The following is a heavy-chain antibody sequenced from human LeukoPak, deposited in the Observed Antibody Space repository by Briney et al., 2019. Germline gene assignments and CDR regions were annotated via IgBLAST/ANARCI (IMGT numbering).Heavy chain of an antibody. CDR3: VRDLEVDYGAEGGAFDI. D-gene: IGHD4-17*01. CDR2: IYYSGST. Sequence: SETLSLTCTVSGGSISSYYWSWIRQPPGKGLEWIGYIYYSGSTNYNPSLKSRVTISVDTSKNQFSLKLSSVTAADTAVYYCVRDLEVDYGAEGGAFDIWGQGTMVTVSS. J-gene: IGHJ3*02. V-gene: IGHV4-59*12. CDR1: GGSISSYY.